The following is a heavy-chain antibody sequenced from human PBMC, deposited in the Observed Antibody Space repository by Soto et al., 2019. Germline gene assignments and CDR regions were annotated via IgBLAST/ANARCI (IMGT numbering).Heavy chain of an antibody. D-gene: IGHD3-3*01. J-gene: IGHJ4*02. V-gene: IGHV3-7*01. CDR1: GFTLNTNW. CDR2: IKPDGSET. Sequence: RGPLRPSCPASGFTLNTNWMTWVRQAPGQELEWVANIKPDGSETYYLHSVTGRPTISRDRARDSVQLQMNDLRAEHTALNDSGRFGRAVAIDFWGRGAQVTVS. CDR3: GRFGRAVAIDF.